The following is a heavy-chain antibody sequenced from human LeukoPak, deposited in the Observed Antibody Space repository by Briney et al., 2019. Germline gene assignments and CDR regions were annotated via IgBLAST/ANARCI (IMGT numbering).Heavy chain of an antibody. V-gene: IGHV1-2*02. D-gene: IGHD4-17*01. CDR3: ESVSTVTKLFDY. CDR1: GYTFTGYD. Sequence: ASVKVSCKASGYTFTGYDMHWVRQTPGQGLECMGWINPNSGGTNYAQKFQGRVTMTRDTSISTAYMEMSRLRSEDTAVYYCESVSTVTKLFDYWGQGTLVTVSS. J-gene: IGHJ4*02. CDR2: INPNSGGT.